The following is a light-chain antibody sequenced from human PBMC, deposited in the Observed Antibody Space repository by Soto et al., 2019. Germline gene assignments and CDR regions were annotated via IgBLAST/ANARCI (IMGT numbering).Light chain of an antibody. Sequence: QSVLTQPASVYGSPGQSITISCTGTSSDVGGYNYVSWYQQYPGKAPKLMIFDVSYRPSGVSNRFSGSKSGNTASLTISGLQAEDEADYYCSSYTSSSSNVFGTGNKVTVL. J-gene: IGLJ1*01. CDR2: DVS. CDR3: SSYTSSSSNV. CDR1: SSDVGGYNY. V-gene: IGLV2-14*01.